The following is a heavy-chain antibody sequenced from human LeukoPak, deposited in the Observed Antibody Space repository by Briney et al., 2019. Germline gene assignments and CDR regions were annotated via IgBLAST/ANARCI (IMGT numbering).Heavy chain of an antibody. CDR1: GGSFSGYY. J-gene: IGHJ5*02. V-gene: IGHV4-34*01. D-gene: IGHD5-18*01. CDR3: ARRGYTYGWGWFDP. Sequence: ETLSLTCAVYGGSFSGYYWSWIRQPPGKGLEWIGEINHSGSTNYNPSLKSRVTISVDTSKNQFSLKVNSVTAADTAVYYCARRGYTYGWGWFDPWGQGTLVTVSS. CDR2: INHSGST.